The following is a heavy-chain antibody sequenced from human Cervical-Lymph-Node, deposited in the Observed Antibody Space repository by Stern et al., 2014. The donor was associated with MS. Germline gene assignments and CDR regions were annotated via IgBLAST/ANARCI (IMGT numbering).Heavy chain of an antibody. V-gene: IGHV4-4*09. CDR1: GGSISTYY. CDR2: IYNSGST. J-gene: IGHJ3*02. Sequence: QVQLQESGPGLVKSSETLSLTCTVSGGSISTYYWSWIRQPPGKGLEWIGYIYNSGSTNHNPSFKSRVTISVDSSKNQFSLKLTSVTAADTAMYYCASHHSSGWYAFDIWGQGTMVTVS. CDR3: ASHHSSGWYAFDI. D-gene: IGHD6-19*01.